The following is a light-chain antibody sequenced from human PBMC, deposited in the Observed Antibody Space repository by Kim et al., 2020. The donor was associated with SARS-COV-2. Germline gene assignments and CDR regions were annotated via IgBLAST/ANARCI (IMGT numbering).Light chain of an antibody. CDR2: YES. V-gene: IGLV3-21*04. CDR1: NMGSKS. J-gene: IGLJ2*01. Sequence: AHGETAWIKGEGNNMGSKSVHWYHQKPGQAPVLVIYYESDRPAGIPERFSASKTGSTATLTISGVEAGDEADYYGQVWDTSTIPVVFGGGPQL. CDR3: QVWDTSTIPVV.